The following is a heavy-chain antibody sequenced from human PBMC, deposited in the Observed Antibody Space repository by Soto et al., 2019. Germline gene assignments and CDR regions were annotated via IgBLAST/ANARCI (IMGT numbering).Heavy chain of an antibody. CDR1: GFTFSSYG. V-gene: IGHV3-30*18. CDR2: ISYDGSNK. J-gene: IGHJ6*02. CDR3: AKDHQGSSWGYYYYGMDV. D-gene: IGHD6-13*01. Sequence: GGSLRLSCAASGFTFSSYGMHWVRQAPGKGLEWVAVISYDGSNKYYADSVKGRFTISRDNSKNTLYLQMNSLRAEDTAVYYCAKDHQGSSWGYYYYGMDVWGQGTTVTVSS.